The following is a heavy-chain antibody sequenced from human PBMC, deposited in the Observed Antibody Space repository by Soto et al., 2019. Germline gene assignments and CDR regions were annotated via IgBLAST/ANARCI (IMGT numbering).Heavy chain of an antibody. D-gene: IGHD3-3*01. J-gene: IGHJ4*02. V-gene: IGHV1-24*01. Sequence: ASVKVSCKVSGYTLTELSTHWVRQAPGKGLEWMGGFDPEDGETIYAQKFQGRVTMTEDTSTDTAYMELSSLRSEDTAVYYCATARRVADFWSGYYYFDYWGQGTLVTVSS. CDR1: GYTLTELS. CDR3: ATARRVADFWSGYYYFDY. CDR2: FDPEDGET.